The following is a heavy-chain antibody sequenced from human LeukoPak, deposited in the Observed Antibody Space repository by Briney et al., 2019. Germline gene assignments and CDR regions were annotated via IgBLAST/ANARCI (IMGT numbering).Heavy chain of an antibody. D-gene: IGHD2-2*02. CDR3: ARGWGYCSSTSCYSWFDP. J-gene: IGHJ5*02. Sequence: GASVKVSCKASGYTFTSCDINWVRQATGQGLEWMGWMNPNSGNTGYAQKFQGRVTMTRNTSISTAYMELSSLRSEDTAVYYCARGWGYCSSTSCYSWFDPWGQGTLVTVSS. V-gene: IGHV1-8*01. CDR2: MNPNSGNT. CDR1: GYTFTSCD.